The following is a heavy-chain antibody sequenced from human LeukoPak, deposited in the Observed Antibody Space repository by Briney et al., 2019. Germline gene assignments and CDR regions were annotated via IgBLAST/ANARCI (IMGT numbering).Heavy chain of an antibody. CDR2: ISAYNGNT. D-gene: IGHD3-9*01. CDR3: ARAHLDPDY. J-gene: IGHJ4*02. CDR1: GYTFTSYG. Sequence: GASVKVSCKASGYTFTSYGISWVRQAPGQGLEWMGWISAYNGNTNYAQKFQGRVTITRNTSISTAYMELSSLRSEDTAVYYCARAHLDPDYWGQGTLVTVSS. V-gene: IGHV1-18*01.